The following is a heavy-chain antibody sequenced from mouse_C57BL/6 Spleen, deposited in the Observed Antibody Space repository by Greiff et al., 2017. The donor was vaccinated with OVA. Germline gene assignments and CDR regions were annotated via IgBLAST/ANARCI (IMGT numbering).Heavy chain of an antibody. J-gene: IGHJ2*01. CDR1: GYTFTSYW. V-gene: IGHV1-53*01. CDR3: ARGRATVVATDYFDY. CDR2: INPSNGGT. D-gene: IGHD1-1*01. Sequence: VQLQQSGTELVKPGASVKLSCKASGYTFTSYWMHWVKQRPGQGLEWIGNINPSNGGTNYNEKFKSKATLTVDKASSTAYMQLSSLTSEDAAVYYCARGRATVVATDYFDYWGKGTTLTVSS.